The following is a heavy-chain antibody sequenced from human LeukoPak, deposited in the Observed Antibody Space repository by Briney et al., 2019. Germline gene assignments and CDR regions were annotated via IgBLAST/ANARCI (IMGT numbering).Heavy chain of an antibody. Sequence: GGSLRLSCAASGFTFSSYEMNWVRQAPGKGLEWVSYISSSGSTIYYADSVKGRFTISRDNAKNSLFLQMNRLRAEDTALYYCARSLYYYDSSGYYGIDYWGQGTLVTVSS. V-gene: IGHV3-48*03. J-gene: IGHJ4*02. CDR2: ISSSGSTI. CDR1: GFTFSSYE. D-gene: IGHD3-22*01. CDR3: ARSLYYYDSSGYYGIDY.